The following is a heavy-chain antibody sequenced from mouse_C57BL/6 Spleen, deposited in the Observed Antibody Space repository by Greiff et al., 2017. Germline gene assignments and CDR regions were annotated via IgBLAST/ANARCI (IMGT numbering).Heavy chain of an antibody. CDR2: IDPSDSET. D-gene: IGHD2-4*01. J-gene: IGHJ3*01. CDR1: GYTFTSYW. Sequence: QVQLQQSGAELVRPGSSVKLSCKASGYTFTSYWMHWVKQRPIQGLEWIGNIDPSDSETYYNQKFKDKATLTVDKSSSTAYMQLSSLTSEDSAVYYCARGDYRSFAYWGQGTLVTVSA. V-gene: IGHV1-52*01. CDR3: ARGDYRSFAY.